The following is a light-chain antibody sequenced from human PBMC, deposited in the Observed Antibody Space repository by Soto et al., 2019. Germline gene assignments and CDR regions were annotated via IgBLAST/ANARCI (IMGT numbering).Light chain of an antibody. CDR3: SSYTSSNTLV. CDR2: EVS. CDR1: SSDVGAYNY. J-gene: IGLJ2*01. V-gene: IGLV2-14*01. Sequence: QSALTQPTSVSGSPGQSITISCTGTSSDVGAYNYVSWYQQHPGKAPKLMIYEVSNRPSGISNRFSGSKSGNTASLTISGLQAEDDSDYYCSSYTSSNTLVFGGGTKLT.